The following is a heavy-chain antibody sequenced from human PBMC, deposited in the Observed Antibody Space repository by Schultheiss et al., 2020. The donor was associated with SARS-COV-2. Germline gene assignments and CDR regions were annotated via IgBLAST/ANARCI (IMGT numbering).Heavy chain of an antibody. CDR2: INHSGST. CDR3: ARARCGGDCYSTFDY. V-gene: IGHV4-34*01. Sequence: SETLSLTCAVYGGSFSGYYWSWIRQPPGKGLEWIGEINHSGSTNYNPSLKSRVTISVDTSKNQFSLKLISVTAADTAVYYCARARCGGDCYSTFDYWGQGTLVTVSS. CDR1: GGSFSGYY. D-gene: IGHD2-21*02. J-gene: IGHJ4*02.